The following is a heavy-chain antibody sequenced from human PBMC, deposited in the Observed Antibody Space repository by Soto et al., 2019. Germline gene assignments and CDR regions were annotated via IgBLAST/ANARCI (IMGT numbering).Heavy chain of an antibody. CDR3: AKGGGDSLRYGMDV. CDR2: ISGSGGSI. Sequence: EVQLLDSGGGLVQPGGALRLSCSASGFIFSSSAMNWVRQAPGKGLEWVSAISGSGGSIYYADSVKGRFTISRDNSKTTLDLKMDSLKDEDTAVYYCAKGGGDSLRYGMDVWGQGNTVTVSS. J-gene: IGHJ6*02. V-gene: IGHV3-23*01. D-gene: IGHD2-21*02. CDR1: GFIFSSSA.